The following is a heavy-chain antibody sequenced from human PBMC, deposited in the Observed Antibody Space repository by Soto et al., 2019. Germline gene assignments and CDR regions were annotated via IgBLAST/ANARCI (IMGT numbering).Heavy chain of an antibody. CDR2: IRQDGGEE. D-gene: IGHD1-1*01. CDR3: AKSEGYSFDI. J-gene: IGHJ3*02. V-gene: IGHV3-7*01. CDR1: GFSFSSHW. Sequence: EVQLVESGGGLVQPGGSLRLSCAASGFSFSSHWMSWVRQAPGRGLEWVANIRQDGGEEHYLDSGKGRFTLSRDNAKNSLYLQMNGLRVDDTAVYYCAKSEGYSFDIRGQGTMVTVSS.